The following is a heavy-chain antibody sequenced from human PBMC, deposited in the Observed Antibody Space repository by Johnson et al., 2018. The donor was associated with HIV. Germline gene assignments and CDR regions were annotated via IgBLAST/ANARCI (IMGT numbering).Heavy chain of an antibody. Sequence: VQLVESGGGLVKPGGSLRLSCAASGFTFSDAWMSWVRQAPGKGLEWVGRIKSKTDGGTTDYAAPVKGRFTISRDDSKNTLYLQMNSLTAEDTAVYYCATVYYENSNYCELASFFPGPTDLWGQGTLVTVSS. D-gene: IGHD3-22*01. CDR2: IKSKTDGGTT. V-gene: IGHV3-15*01. CDR3: ATVYYENSNYCELASFFPGPTDL. CDR1: GFTFSDAW. J-gene: IGHJ3*01.